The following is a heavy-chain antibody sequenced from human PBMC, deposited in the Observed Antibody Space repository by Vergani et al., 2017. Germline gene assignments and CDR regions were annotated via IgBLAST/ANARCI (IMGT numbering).Heavy chain of an antibody. D-gene: IGHD3-22*01. CDR3: ARTLRYYYDSSGYSFDY. Sequence: QVQLVESGGGLVKPGGSLRLSCAASGFTFSDYYMSWIRQAPGKGLEWVSYISSSSSYTNYAESVKGRFTSSGDNAKNSLYLQMNSLRAEDTAVYYCARTLRYYYDSSGYSFDYWGQGTLVTVSS. J-gene: IGHJ4*02. CDR1: GFTFSDYY. CDR2: ISSSSSYT. V-gene: IGHV3-11*05.